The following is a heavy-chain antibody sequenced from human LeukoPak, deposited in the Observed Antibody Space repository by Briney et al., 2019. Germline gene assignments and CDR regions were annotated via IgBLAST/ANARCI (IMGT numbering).Heavy chain of an antibody. Sequence: ASVKVSCKVSGYTLTQLSMHWVRQAPGKGLEWMGGFDPEDGETIYAQKFQGRVTMTEDTSTHTAYMDLSSLRSEDTAFYYCAAQAVADRYYFDYWGQGTLVTVSS. CDR3: AAQAVADRYYFDY. J-gene: IGHJ4*02. D-gene: IGHD6-19*01. CDR1: GYTLTQLS. CDR2: FDPEDGET. V-gene: IGHV1-24*01.